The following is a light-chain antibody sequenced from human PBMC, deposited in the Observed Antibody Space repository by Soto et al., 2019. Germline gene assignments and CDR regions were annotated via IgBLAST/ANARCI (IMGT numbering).Light chain of an antibody. CDR2: GTS. J-gene: IGKJ1*01. CDR1: QSVSNRH. V-gene: IGKV3-20*01. CDR3: KYYGSSPRT. Sequence: EIVVTQSPGTLSLSPGERATLSCRASQSVSNRHLAWYQQKPGQAPRLLIYGTSNRATGIQDRFSGSGSGPDFSLIISRLEPEDFAVYYCKYYGSSPRTFGQGTKVDIK.